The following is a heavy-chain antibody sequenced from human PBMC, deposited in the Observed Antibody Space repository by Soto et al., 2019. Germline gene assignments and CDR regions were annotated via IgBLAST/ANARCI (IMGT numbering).Heavy chain of an antibody. J-gene: IGHJ6*02. V-gene: IGHV1-18*04. D-gene: IGHD3-10*01. CDR2: ISPYNGNT. Sequence: GSSVKVSCKDSGYTFTSDGISWVRQAPGQGLEWIGWISPYNGNTNYAQKLQGRVTMTTDTSTSTAYMELRSLRSADTAVYYCARENMAYDYCYGMDVWGQGTTVTVSS. CDR3: ARENMAYDYCYGMDV. CDR1: GYTFTSDG.